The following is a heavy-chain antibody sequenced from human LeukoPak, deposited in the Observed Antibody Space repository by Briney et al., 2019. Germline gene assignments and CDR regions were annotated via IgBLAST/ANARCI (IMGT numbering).Heavy chain of an antibody. Sequence: GGSLRLFCAASGFTFSTYWMSWVRQAPGKGQEWVANIKQDGSRFFYVDSVKGRFTISRDNAKNSLYLQMNSLRAEDTAVYYCARDRGVYYDTSGMAGDWGQGTLVTVSS. CDR1: GFTFSTYW. D-gene: IGHD3-22*01. V-gene: IGHV3-7*01. CDR2: IKQDGSRF. CDR3: ARDRGVYYDTSGMAGD. J-gene: IGHJ4*02.